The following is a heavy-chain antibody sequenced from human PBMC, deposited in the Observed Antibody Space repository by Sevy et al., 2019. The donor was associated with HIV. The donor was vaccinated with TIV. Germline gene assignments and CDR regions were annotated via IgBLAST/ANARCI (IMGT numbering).Heavy chain of an antibody. V-gene: IGHV3-7*01. Sequence: GGSLRLSCAASEFTFNSYWMSWVRQAPGKGLEWVANIKQDGSEKYYVDSVKGRFTISRDNSQNSLFLQMNTLRAEDTTVYYCAREGSPYDTYYYYYGMDVWGQGTTVTVSS. D-gene: IGHD5-12*01. CDR1: EFTFNSYW. J-gene: IGHJ6*02. CDR3: AREGSPYDTYYYYYGMDV. CDR2: IKQDGSEK.